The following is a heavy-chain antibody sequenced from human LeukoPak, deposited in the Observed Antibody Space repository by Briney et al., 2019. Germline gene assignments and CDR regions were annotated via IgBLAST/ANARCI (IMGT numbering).Heavy chain of an antibody. J-gene: IGHJ4*02. CDR3: VRHRSDSGSSPIDF. D-gene: IGHD6-6*01. V-gene: IGHV5-51*01. CDR1: GYTFTSYF. Sequence: GESLKISCKGSGYTFTSYFIGWVRQVPAQGLEWVAIIRPGDSDTRYSPSFRGQVTVSADMSINTAYLQWSSPKASDTAMYYCVRHRSDSGSSPIDFWGQGTLVTVAS. CDR2: IRPGDSDT.